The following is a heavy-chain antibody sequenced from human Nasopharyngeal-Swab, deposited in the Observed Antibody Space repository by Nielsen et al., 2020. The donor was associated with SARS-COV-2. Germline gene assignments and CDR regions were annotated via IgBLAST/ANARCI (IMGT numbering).Heavy chain of an antibody. CDR3: AGEAGTGDFDL. J-gene: IGHJ2*01. D-gene: IGHD3/OR15-3a*01. Sequence: SETLSLTCTVSGGSISRYYWSWIRQPPGKGLEWIGLIYYSGSTYYSPSLKSRVTISIDTSKNQFSLNLSSVTTADTAMYYCAGEAGTGDFDLWGPGALVTVSP. CDR2: IYYSGST. CDR1: GGSISRYY. V-gene: IGHV4-59*12.